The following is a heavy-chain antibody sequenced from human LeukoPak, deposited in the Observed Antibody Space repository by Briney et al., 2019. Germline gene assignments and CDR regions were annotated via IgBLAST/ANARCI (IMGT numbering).Heavy chain of an antibody. CDR2: TYYSSST. J-gene: IGHJ4*02. V-gene: IGHV4-39*01. CDR3: ATPGRIAVAGQFDY. D-gene: IGHD6-19*01. CDR1: GGSISSSSYY. Sequence: PSETLSLTCTVSGGSISSSSYYWGWIRQTPGEGLEWIGYTYYSSSTYYNPSLKSRVTISVDTSKNQFSLMLNSVTAADTAVYYCATPGRIAVAGQFDYWGQGTLVTVSS.